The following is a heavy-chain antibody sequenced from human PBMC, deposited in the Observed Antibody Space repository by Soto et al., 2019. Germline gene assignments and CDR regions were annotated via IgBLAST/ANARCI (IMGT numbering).Heavy chain of an antibody. V-gene: IGHV3-23*01. Sequence: PGGSLRLSCAASGFTFSSYAMSWVRQAPGKGLEWVSAISGSGGSTYYADSVKGRFTISRDNSKNTLYLQMNSLRAEDTAVYYCAKDQKIVVVPAAISSDDAFDIWGQGTMVTVSS. CDR3: AKDQKIVVVPAAISSDDAFDI. J-gene: IGHJ3*02. D-gene: IGHD2-2*01. CDR2: ISGSGGST. CDR1: GFTFSSYA.